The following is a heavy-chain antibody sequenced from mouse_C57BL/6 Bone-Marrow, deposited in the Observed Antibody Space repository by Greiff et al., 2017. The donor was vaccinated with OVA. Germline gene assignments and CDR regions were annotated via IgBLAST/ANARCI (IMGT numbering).Heavy chain of an antibody. D-gene: IGHD2-4*01. V-gene: IGHV14-2*01. Sequence: EVQLQESGAELVKPGASVKLSCTASGFNIKDYYMHWVKQRTEQGLEWIGRIDPEDDETKYAPKFQGKATITADTSSNTAYLQLSSLTSEDTAVYYCARYDYSFDYWGQGTTLTVSS. J-gene: IGHJ2*01. CDR1: GFNIKDYY. CDR2: IDPEDDET. CDR3: ARYDYSFDY.